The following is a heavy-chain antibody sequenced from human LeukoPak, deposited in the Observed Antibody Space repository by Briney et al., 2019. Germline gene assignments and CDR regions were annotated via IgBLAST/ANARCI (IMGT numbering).Heavy chain of an antibody. CDR3: AKDDEIAVAGTNFDS. V-gene: IGHV3-23*01. J-gene: IGHJ4*02. CDR2: ISGSGVNT. Sequence: GGSLRLSCAASGFTFSSYAMSWVRQAPGKGLEWVSGISGSGVNTYYADSVKGRFTISRDNSKNTLYLQMNSLRAEDTAVYNFAKDDEIAVAGTNFDSWGQGTLVTVSS. D-gene: IGHD6-13*01. CDR1: GFTFSSYA.